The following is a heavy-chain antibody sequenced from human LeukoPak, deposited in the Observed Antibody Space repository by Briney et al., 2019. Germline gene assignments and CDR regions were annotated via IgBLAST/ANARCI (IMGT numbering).Heavy chain of an antibody. D-gene: IGHD5-24*01. CDR3: ARHRRGLRQSDHDAFDI. V-gene: IGHV3-48*01. Sequence: PGGSLRLSCAASGFTFNTYTMNWVRQAPGKGLEWVSYISGSSGIIDYADSVRGRFTISRDNAKNSLYLQMNSLRAEDTAVYYCARHRRGLRQSDHDAFDIWGQGTMVTVSS. CDR1: GFTFNTYT. J-gene: IGHJ3*02. CDR2: ISGSSGII.